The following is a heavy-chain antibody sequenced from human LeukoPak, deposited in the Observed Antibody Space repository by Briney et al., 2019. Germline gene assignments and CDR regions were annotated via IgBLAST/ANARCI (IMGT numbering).Heavy chain of an antibody. CDR1: GFTFSSYG. V-gene: IGHV3-30*18. Sequence: PGGSLRLSCAASGFTFSSYGMHWVRQAPGKGLEWVAVISYDGSNKYYADPVKGRFTISRDNSKNTLYLQMNSLRAEDTAVYYCAKGGGSGGVDYWGQGTLVTVSS. D-gene: IGHD1-26*01. CDR3: AKGGGSGGVDY. CDR2: ISYDGSNK. J-gene: IGHJ4*02.